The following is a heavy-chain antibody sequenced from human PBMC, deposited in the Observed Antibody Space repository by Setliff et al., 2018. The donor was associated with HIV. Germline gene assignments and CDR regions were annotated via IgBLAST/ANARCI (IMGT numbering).Heavy chain of an antibody. Sequence: PGGSLRLSCAASGFTFSSYSMNWVRQAPGKGLEWVSYISISSSNIYYADSVKGRFTISRDNAKNSLYLQMNSLRAEDTAVYYCAVSDGQPAPPDLVRHWGQGTLVTVSS. J-gene: IGHJ1*01. CDR2: ISISSSNI. V-gene: IGHV3-48*01. D-gene: IGHD2-21*01. CDR1: GFTFSSYS. CDR3: AVSDGQPAPPDLVRH.